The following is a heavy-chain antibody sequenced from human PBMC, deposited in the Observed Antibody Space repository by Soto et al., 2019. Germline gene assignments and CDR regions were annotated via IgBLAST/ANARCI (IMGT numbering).Heavy chain of an antibody. J-gene: IGHJ6*02. CDR1: GFTFSSYS. Sequence: EVQLVESGGGVVKPGGSLRLSCAASGFTFSSYSMNWVRQAPGKGLEWVSSISSSSSYIYYADSVKGRFTISRDNAKHSLYLQMNSLRAEDTAVYYCARNYDFWSGYYPDYGMDVWGQGTTVTVSS. V-gene: IGHV3-21*01. CDR3: ARNYDFWSGYYPDYGMDV. D-gene: IGHD3-3*01. CDR2: ISSSSSYI.